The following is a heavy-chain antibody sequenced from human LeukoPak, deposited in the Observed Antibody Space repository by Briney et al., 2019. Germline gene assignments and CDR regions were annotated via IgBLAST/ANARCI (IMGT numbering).Heavy chain of an antibody. V-gene: IGHV1-2*06. CDR1: GYTFTAYY. CDR3: GRGIQSFDP. Sequence: GASVKVSCKASGYTFTAYYIHWVRQAPGQGLEWMGRIDPNSGDTKYAQKFQDRVTMTRDTSMNTAYMEISSLRYDDTAVYYCGRGIQSFDPWGQGTLVIVSS. CDR2: IDPNSGDT. J-gene: IGHJ5*02.